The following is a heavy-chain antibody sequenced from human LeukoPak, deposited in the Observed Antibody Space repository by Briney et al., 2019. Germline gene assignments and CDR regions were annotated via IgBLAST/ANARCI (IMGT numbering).Heavy chain of an antibody. Sequence: PGGSLRLSXAASGFTFSSYSMNWVRQAPGKGLEWVSSISSSSSYIYYADSVKGRFTISRDNAKNSLYLQMNSLRAEDTAVYYCARDRSVNWFDPWGQGTLVTVSS. J-gene: IGHJ5*02. CDR3: ARDRSVNWFDP. V-gene: IGHV3-21*01. CDR1: GFTFSSYS. D-gene: IGHD2-15*01. CDR2: ISSSSSYI.